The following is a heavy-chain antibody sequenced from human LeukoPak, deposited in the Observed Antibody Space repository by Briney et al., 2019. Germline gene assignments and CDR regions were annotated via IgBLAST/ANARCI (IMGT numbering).Heavy chain of an antibody. Sequence: PGGSLRLSCVASGFTFSNYNMHWVRQAPGKGLEWVSSVSRSSSDIYYADSVKGRFTISRANAKNSLYLQMNSLRAEDTAVYYCAREEQTGVDYWGQGTLVTVSS. CDR1: GFTFSNYN. CDR2: VSRSSSDI. V-gene: IGHV3-21*01. CDR3: AREEQTGVDY. D-gene: IGHD7-27*01. J-gene: IGHJ4*02.